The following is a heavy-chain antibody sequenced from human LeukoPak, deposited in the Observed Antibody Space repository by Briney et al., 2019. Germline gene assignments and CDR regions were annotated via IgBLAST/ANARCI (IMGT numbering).Heavy chain of an antibody. V-gene: IGHV3-23*01. J-gene: IGHJ4*02. Sequence: GGSLRLSCAASGFTFSSYAMSWVRQAPGKGLEWVSAISGSGVSTYYADSVKGRFTISRDNSKNTLFLQMNSLRAEDTAVYYCAKDLRVWVVVTTTANWGQGTLVTVSS. CDR2: ISGSGVST. CDR3: AKDLRVWVVVTTTAN. D-gene: IGHD3-22*01. CDR1: GFTFSSYA.